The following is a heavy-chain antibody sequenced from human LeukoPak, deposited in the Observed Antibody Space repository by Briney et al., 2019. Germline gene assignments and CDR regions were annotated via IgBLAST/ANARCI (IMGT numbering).Heavy chain of an antibody. CDR1: GGSFSGYY. D-gene: IGHD6-19*01. CDR2: INHSGST. J-gene: IGHJ1*01. Sequence: SETLSLTCAVYGGSFSGYYWSWLRQPPGKGLEWIGEINHSGSTNYNPSLKSRVTISVDTSKNQFSLKLSSVTAADTAVYYCARRTSSGWSSKYFQHWGQGTLVTVSS. V-gene: IGHV4-34*01. CDR3: ARRTSSGWSSKYFQH.